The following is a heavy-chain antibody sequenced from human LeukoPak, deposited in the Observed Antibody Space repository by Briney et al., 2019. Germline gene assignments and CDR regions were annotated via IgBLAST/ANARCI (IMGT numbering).Heavy chain of an antibody. Sequence: SETLSLTRGVSGGSISNGNWWSWVRQAPGKGLEWIGEIHRSGSTNCNPSLKSRVTISVDKSKNQFSLMLTSVTATDTAVYYCARNGYYSADYWGQGTLVTVSS. D-gene: IGHD4-17*01. CDR3: ARNGYYSADY. CDR2: IHRSGST. J-gene: IGHJ4*02. CDR1: GGSISNGNW. V-gene: IGHV4-4*02.